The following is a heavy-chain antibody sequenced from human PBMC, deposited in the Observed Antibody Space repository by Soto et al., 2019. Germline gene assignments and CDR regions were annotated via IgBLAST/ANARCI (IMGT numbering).Heavy chain of an antibody. CDR3: ARDRSGYSTNPYYYYGMDV. CDR2: IKQDGSEK. CDR1: GFTFSSYW. V-gene: IGHV3-7*03. D-gene: IGHD3-22*01. J-gene: IGHJ6*02. Sequence: PGGSLRLSCAASGFTFSSYWMSWVRQAPGKGLEWVANIKQDGSEKYYVDSVKGRFTISRDNAKNSLYLQMNSLRAEDTAVYYCARDRSGYSTNPYYYYGMDVWGQGTTVTVSS.